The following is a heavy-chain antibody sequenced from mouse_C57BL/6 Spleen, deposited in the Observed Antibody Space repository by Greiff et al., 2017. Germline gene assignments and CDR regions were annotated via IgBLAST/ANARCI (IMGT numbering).Heavy chain of an antibody. D-gene: IGHD1-1*01. CDR2: IWSGGST. CDR1: GFSLTSYG. V-gene: IGHV2-2*01. Sequence: VQLQESGPGLVQPSQSLSITCTVSGFSLTSYGVHWVRQSPGKGLEWLGVIWSGGSTDYNAAFISRLSISKDNSKSQVFFKMNSLQADDTAIYYCASYGRSWGYFDVWGTGTTVTVSS. J-gene: IGHJ1*03. CDR3: ASYGRSWGYFDV.